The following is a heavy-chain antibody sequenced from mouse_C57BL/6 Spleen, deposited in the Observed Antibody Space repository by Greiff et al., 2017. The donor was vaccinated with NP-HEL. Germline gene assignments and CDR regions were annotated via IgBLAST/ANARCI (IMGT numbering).Heavy chain of an antibody. Sequence: QVQLKESGPGLVQPSQSLSITCTVSGFSLTSYGVHWVRQSPGKGLEWLGVIWSGGSTDYNAAFISRLSISKDNSKSQVFFKMNSLQADDTAIYYCARNPAYYSNPTGAMDYWGQGTSVTVSS. CDR1: GFSLTSYG. CDR3: ARNPAYYSNPTGAMDY. CDR2: IWSGGST. J-gene: IGHJ4*01. V-gene: IGHV2-2*01. D-gene: IGHD2-5*01.